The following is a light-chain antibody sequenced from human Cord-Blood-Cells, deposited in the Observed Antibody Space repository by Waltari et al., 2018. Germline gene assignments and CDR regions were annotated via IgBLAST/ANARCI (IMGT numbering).Light chain of an antibody. CDR1: QSVLYSSNNKNY. CDR2: WAS. V-gene: IGKV4-1*01. Sequence: DIVMTQSPDSLAVSLGERATINCKSSQSVLYSSNNKNYLAWYQQKPGQPPKLLIYWASTRESRVPDRFSGSGSVTDFTLTISSLQAEDVAVYYCQQYYSTPWTFGQGTKVEIK. CDR3: QQYYSTPWT. J-gene: IGKJ1*01.